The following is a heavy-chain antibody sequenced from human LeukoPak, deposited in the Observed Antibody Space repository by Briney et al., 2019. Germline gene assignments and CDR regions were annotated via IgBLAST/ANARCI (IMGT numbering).Heavy chain of an antibody. V-gene: IGHV4-39*01. J-gene: IGHJ4*02. CDR3: ARFDPPVGRYYFDS. Sequence: PSETLSLTCNVSGGSVSSSSFYWGWIRQPPGKGLKWIGNIYYSGSTYYKPSLKSRVTISVDTSKNQFSLRLTSVTAADTAVYYCARFDPPVGRYYFDSWGQGTQVTVSS. CDR2: IYYSGST. CDR1: GGSVSSSSFY. D-gene: IGHD1-14*01.